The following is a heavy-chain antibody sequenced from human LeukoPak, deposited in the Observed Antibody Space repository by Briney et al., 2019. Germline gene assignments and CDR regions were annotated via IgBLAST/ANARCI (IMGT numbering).Heavy chain of an antibody. J-gene: IGHJ4*02. D-gene: IGHD2-15*01. CDR1: GFTLSSYA. CDR3: AKAPVTTCSGAYCYPFDY. V-gene: IGHV3-23*01. Sequence: GGSLRLSCAVSGFTLSSYAMSWVRQGPGKGLEWVSAISVSGNTYHADSVKGRFTISRDSSKNTLYLQMNSLRAGDAAVYYCAKAPVTTCSGAYCYPFDYWSQGTLVTVSS. CDR2: ISVSGNT.